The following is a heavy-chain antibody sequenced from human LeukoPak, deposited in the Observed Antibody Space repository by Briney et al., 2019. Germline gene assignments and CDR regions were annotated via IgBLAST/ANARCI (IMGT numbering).Heavy chain of an antibody. D-gene: IGHD4-17*01. CDR1: GGSISSYY. CDR2: LYYTGST. Sequence: SETLSLTCTVSGGSISSYYWSWIRQPPGKGLEWIGYLYYTGSTNYNPSLKSRVTISVDTSKNQFSLKLSSVTAADTAVYYCARAQLAPDYGDYWNWFDPWGQGTLVTVSS. CDR3: ARAQLAPDYGDYWNWFDP. V-gene: IGHV4-59*01. J-gene: IGHJ5*02.